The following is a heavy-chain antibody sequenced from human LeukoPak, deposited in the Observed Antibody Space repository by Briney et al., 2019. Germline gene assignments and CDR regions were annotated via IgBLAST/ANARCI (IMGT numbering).Heavy chain of an antibody. CDR2: INHSGST. V-gene: IGHV4-34*01. CDR1: GGSFSGYY. D-gene: IGHD3-22*01. CDR3: ARGKPRYYYSSGYLFDY. Sequence: SETLSLTCAVYGGSFSGYYWSWIRQPPGKGLEWIGEINHSGSTNYNPSLKSRVTISVDTSKNQFSLKLSSVTAADTAVYYCARGKPRYYYSSGYLFDYWGQGTLVTVSS. J-gene: IGHJ4*02.